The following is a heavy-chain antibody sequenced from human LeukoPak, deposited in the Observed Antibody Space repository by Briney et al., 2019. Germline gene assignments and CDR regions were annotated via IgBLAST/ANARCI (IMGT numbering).Heavy chain of an antibody. V-gene: IGHV4-59*01. CDR1: GGSISSYY. J-gene: IGHJ4*02. CDR3: ARGGDYGDLRYFDY. CDR2: LFYSGST. D-gene: IGHD4-17*01. Sequence: KPSETLSLTCTVSGGSISSYYWSWIRQPPGKGLEWIAYLFYSGSTDYNPSLESRVTISVDTSKNQFSLKLRSVTAADTAVYYCARGGDYGDLRYFDYWGQGTLVTVSS.